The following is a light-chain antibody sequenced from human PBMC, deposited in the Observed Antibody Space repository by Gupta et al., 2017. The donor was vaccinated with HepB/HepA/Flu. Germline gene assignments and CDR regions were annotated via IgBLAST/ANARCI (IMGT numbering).Light chain of an antibody. CDR1: QGVRIY. CDR2: SAT. Sequence: DILLTQSPSLLSASVGDRVTITCRASQGVRIYLAWYQQKPGKAPKLLISSATILQNGVPSRFSGSGSGTEFNLTISSLQPEDFAIYYCHQLNAYPITFGQGTRLEI. J-gene: IGKJ5*01. CDR3: HQLNAYPIT. V-gene: IGKV1-9*01.